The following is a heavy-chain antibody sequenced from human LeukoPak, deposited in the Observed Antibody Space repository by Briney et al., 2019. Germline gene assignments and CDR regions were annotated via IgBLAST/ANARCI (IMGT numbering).Heavy chain of an antibody. V-gene: IGHV1-2*02. Sequence: ASVKVSCKTSGYSFTNNYVQWVRQAPGQGLEWMGWINPDSGFANYAQKFQGRVTMTRDTSISTAYMEVRRLRPDDTAVYYCAPTPEAYTSNWNVWGQGTLVTVSS. CDR2: INPDSGFA. J-gene: IGHJ4*02. CDR1: GYSFTNNY. D-gene: IGHD1-1*01. CDR3: APTPEAYTSNWNV.